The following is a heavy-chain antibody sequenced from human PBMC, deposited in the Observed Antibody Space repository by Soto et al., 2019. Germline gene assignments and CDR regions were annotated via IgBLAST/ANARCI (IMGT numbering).Heavy chain of an antibody. CDR2: IYGSGRGI. CDR1: GLPHSSFA. Sequence: HPGGSLRLSCTASGLPHSSFAMMWVRQAPGKGLECVSGIYGSGRGIEYADSVKGRFTISRDNSKNTLYLQMNSLRAEGTAVYYCAKGQYSSSWYALVHYYGMDVWGQGTTVTVSS. V-gene: IGHV3-23*05. D-gene: IGHD6-13*01. J-gene: IGHJ6*02. CDR3: AKGQYSSSWYALVHYYGMDV.